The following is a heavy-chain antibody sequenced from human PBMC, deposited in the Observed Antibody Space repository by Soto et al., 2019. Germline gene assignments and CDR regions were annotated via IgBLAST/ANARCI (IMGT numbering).Heavy chain of an antibody. CDR2: ISYDGSNK. CDR1: GFTFSSYA. Sequence: QVQLVEFGGGVVQPGRSLRLSCAASGFTFSSYAMHWVRQAPGKGLEWVAVISYDGSNKYYADSVKGRFTISRDNSKNTLYLQMNSLRAEDTAVYYCARDSGDIMTGYYNEGFDYWGQGTLVTVSS. D-gene: IGHD3-9*01. J-gene: IGHJ4*02. V-gene: IGHV3-30-3*01. CDR3: ARDSGDIMTGYYNEGFDY.